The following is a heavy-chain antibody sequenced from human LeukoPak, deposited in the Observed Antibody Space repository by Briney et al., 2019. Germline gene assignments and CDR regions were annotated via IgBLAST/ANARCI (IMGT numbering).Heavy chain of an antibody. CDR2: SYYSGST. Sequence: SETLSLTCTVSGGSITSYHWSWIRQPPGKGLEWTGYSYYSGSTNYNPSLKSRVTISVDTSKNQFSLRLSSVTAAGTAVYYCAGGYYGGNYWGQGTLVTVSS. CDR1: GGSITSYH. V-gene: IGHV4-59*08. D-gene: IGHD3-22*01. CDR3: AGGYYGGNY. J-gene: IGHJ4*02.